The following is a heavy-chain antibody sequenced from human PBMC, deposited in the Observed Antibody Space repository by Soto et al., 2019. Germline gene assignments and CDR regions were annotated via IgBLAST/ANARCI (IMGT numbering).Heavy chain of an antibody. D-gene: IGHD2-2*01. V-gene: IGHV1-3*01. J-gene: IGHJ4*02. CDR2: INAGNGNT. Sequence: QVQLVQSGAEVKKPGASVKVSCKASGYTFTSYAMHWVRQAPGQRLEWMGWINAGNGNTKYSQKFQGRVTITRDTSASTAYMGLSSLRSEDTAVYYCARCSSTSCPGAYWGQGTLVTVSS. CDR1: GYTFTSYA. CDR3: ARCSSTSCPGAY.